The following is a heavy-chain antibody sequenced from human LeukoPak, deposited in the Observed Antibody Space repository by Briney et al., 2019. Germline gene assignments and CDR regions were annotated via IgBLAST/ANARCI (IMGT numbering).Heavy chain of an antibody. J-gene: IGHJ4*02. Sequence: PGGSLRLSCAACGFTFSSYWMHWVRQAPGKGLVWVSRINSDGSIMSYADSVKGRFTISRDNSKNTVYLQVNSLRDEDTAVYYCARDLEAANTYYFDYWGQGTMVNVSS. V-gene: IGHV3-74*01. CDR3: ARDLEAANTYYFDY. D-gene: IGHD6-13*01. CDR1: GFTFSSYW. CDR2: INSDGSIM.